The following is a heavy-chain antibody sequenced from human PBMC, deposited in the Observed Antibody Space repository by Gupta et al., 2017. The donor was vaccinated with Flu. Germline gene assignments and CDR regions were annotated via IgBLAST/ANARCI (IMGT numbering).Heavy chain of an antibody. CDR1: GGSISSGAYY. CDR2: IHHSGTT. V-gene: IGHV4-31*03. CDR3: ARGSNVWGSYGIFDY. D-gene: IGHD3-16*01. J-gene: IGHJ4*02. Sequence: QVQLQESGPGLVKPSQTLSLTCSVSGGSISSGAYYWIWIRQHPGEGLEWIGSIHHSGTTYYNPSLKSRVNISVDTSKNQFSLKLTSVTAADTAVYYCARGSNVWGSYGIFDYWGQGNLVTVSS.